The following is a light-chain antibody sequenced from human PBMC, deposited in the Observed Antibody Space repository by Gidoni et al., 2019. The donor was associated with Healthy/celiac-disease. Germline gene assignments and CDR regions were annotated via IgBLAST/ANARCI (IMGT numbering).Light chain of an antibody. Sequence: DIQMTQSPSTLSASVGDRVTITCRASQSISSWLAWYQQKPGKAPKLLIYDASSLASGVPSRFSGSGSGTEFTLTISSLQPDDFATYYCQQYNSPMYTFGQGTKLEIK. CDR2: DAS. J-gene: IGKJ2*01. CDR1: QSISSW. CDR3: QQYNSPMYT. V-gene: IGKV1-5*01.